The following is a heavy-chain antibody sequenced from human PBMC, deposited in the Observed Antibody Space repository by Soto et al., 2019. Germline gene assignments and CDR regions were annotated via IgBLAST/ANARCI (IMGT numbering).Heavy chain of an antibody. D-gene: IGHD3-22*01. CDR1: GFTFNSYY. V-gene: IGHV3-7*01. J-gene: IGHJ4*02. CDR2: IKRDESDK. Sequence: GGSLRLSCAASGFTFNSYYMSWLRQAPGKGLEWVATIKRDESDKYYVDSVKGRFTISRDNAKNSLYLEMNSLRGEDTAVYYCARLFYFDASVYRPLDFWGQGSLVTVSS. CDR3: ARLFYFDASVYRPLDF.